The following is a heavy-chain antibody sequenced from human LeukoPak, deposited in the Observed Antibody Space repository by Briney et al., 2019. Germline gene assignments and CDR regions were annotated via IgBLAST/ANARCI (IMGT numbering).Heavy chain of an antibody. D-gene: IGHD3-10*01. CDR3: AKDRGFGEYFPFFY. J-gene: IGHJ4*02. CDR1: GFTFSTYA. V-gene: IGHV3-23*01. Sequence: AGSLRLSCAASGFTFSTYAMSWVGQTPEKGLEGVSAISGSGGSTYYADSVKDRFTISRDNSKNTLYLQMNSLRAEDTAVYYCAKDRGFGEYFPFFYWGQGTLVTVSS. CDR2: ISGSGGST.